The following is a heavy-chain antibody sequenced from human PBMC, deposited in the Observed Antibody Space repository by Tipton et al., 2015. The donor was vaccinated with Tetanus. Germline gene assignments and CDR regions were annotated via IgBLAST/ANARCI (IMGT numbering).Heavy chain of an antibody. CDR3: VRERLGPVTGTRYFFDH. CDR2: IFYSGRT. J-gene: IGHJ4*02. V-gene: IGHV4-31*03. D-gene: IGHD6-19*01. CDR1: GASMIGGGYF. Sequence: TLSLTCNVSGASMIGGGYFWSWVRQHPGKGLEWIGHIFYSGRTEYTPSLRGRVTISVDTSKNQFSLKLTSVTAADTAVYFCVRERLGPVTGTRYFFDHWGQGALVVVSS.